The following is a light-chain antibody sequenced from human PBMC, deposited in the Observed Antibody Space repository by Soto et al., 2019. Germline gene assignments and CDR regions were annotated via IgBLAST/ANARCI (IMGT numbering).Light chain of an antibody. V-gene: IGLV2-14*01. CDR3: NSYTTTSTYV. CDR1: SSDVGGYNY. Sequence: LTQPASVSGSPGQSITISCTGTSSDVGGYNYVSWYQHHPGEAPKLMIFEVTKRPSGVSNRFSGSKSGNTASLTISGLQAEDEADYFCNSYTTTSTYVFGSGTKLTVL. J-gene: IGLJ1*01. CDR2: EVT.